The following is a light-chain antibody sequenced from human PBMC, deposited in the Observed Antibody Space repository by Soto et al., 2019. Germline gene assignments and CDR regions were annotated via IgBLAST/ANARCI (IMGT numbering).Light chain of an antibody. CDR2: SNN. J-gene: IGLJ1*01. Sequence: QSVLTQPPSASGTPGQRVTISCSGSSSNIGSNTVNWYQQLPGTAPKLLIYSNNQRPSGVPDRFSGSKSGTSACLAISGLQSEDGADYYCAEWEARVNGYVFRTGSKLTVL. CDR1: SSNIGSNT. CDR3: AEWEARVNGYV. V-gene: IGLV1-44*01.